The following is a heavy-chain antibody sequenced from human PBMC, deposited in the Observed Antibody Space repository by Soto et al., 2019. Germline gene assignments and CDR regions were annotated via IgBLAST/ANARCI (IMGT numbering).Heavy chain of an antibody. J-gene: IGHJ2*01. CDR1: GGSIDSGDYY. Sequence: PSGALSLTCTVSGGSIDSGDYYWSWIPQPPREGLEWIGYVYYSGTTNYNPFLKSRVTLSLDKSKNQFSLKMNSVTAADTAVYYCARASTIAVAGTSVWYFDLWGRGTLVTVSS. CDR2: VYYSGTT. V-gene: IGHV4-61*08. CDR3: ARASTIAVAGTSVWYFDL. D-gene: IGHD6-19*01.